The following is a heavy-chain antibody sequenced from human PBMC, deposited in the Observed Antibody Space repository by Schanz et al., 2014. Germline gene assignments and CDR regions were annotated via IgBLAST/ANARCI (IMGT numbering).Heavy chain of an antibody. D-gene: IGHD3-16*01. Sequence: VQLVESGGGLVQPGGSLRLSCAASGFTCSSYGMHWVRQAPGKGLEWVAIITYDGSNTYHADSVKGRFTISRDNSKNTVYLQMNSLRSEDTAAYYCTRDRGALINHNDALDLWGQGTMVSVSS. CDR3: TRDRGALINHNDALDL. CDR2: ITYDGSNT. V-gene: IGHV3-30*03. J-gene: IGHJ3*01. CDR1: GFTCSSYG.